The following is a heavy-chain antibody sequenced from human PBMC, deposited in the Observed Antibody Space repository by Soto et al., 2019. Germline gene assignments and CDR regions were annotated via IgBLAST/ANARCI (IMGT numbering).Heavy chain of an antibody. CDR2: ISSSSSYI. D-gene: IGHD3-10*01. CDR1: GFTFSSYS. V-gene: IGHV3-21*01. J-gene: IGHJ6*02. Sequence: GGSLRLSCAASGFTFSSYSMNWVRQAPGKGLGWVSSISSSSSYIYYADSVKGRFTISRDNAKNSLYLQMNSLRAEDTAVYYCARYLWFGELLSPLYYYYYGMDVWGQGTTVTVSS. CDR3: ARYLWFGELLSPLYYYYYGMDV.